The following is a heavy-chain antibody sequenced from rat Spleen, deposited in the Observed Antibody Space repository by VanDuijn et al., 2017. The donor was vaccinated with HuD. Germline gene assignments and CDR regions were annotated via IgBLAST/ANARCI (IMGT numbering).Heavy chain of an antibody. CDR1: GFTFSNFD. CDR3: ANGWVYY. J-gene: IGHJ2*01. D-gene: IGHD1-7*01. V-gene: IGHV5S13*01. CDR2: ISTGGGNT. Sequence: EVQLVESGGGLVQPGRSLKLSCAASGFTFSNFDMAWVRQAPTKGLEWVTSISTGGGNTYYRDSVKGRFTISRDNAKNTQYLQMDSLRSEDTATYYCANGWVYYWGQGVMVTVSS.